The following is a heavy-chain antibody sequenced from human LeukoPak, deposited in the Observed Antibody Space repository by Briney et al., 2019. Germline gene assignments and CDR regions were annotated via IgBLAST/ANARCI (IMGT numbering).Heavy chain of an antibody. CDR2: INPNSGST. D-gene: IGHD6-6*01. CDR1: GYTFTGYY. J-gene: IGHJ4*02. Sequence: ASVKVSCKASGYTFTGYYMHWVRQAPGQGLEWMGWINPNSGSTNYAQKFQGRVTMTRDTSISTAYMELSRLRSDDTAVYYCARDDSSSNFDYWGQGTLVTVSS. CDR3: ARDDSSSNFDY. V-gene: IGHV1-2*02.